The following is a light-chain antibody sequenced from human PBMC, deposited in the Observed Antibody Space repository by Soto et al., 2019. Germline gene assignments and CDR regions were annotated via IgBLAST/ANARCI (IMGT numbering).Light chain of an antibody. CDR2: AAS. V-gene: IGKV1-9*01. CDR1: QGIGNF. CDR3: QQLNTSPLT. Sequence: DIQLTQSPSFLSASVGDRVTVTCRASQGIGNFLAWYQQKPGKAPKLLIYAASTLQSGVPSRFSGSGSGTEFTLTISSLQPEDFATYYCQQLNTSPLTFGGGTKVAIK. J-gene: IGKJ4*01.